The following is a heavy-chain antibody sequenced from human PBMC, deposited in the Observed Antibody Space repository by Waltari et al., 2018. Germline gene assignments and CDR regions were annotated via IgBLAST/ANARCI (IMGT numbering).Heavy chain of an antibody. CDR3: AGQTTVTTSGYYYYYGMDV. CDR2: IYYSGST. D-gene: IGHD4-17*01. CDR1: GGSISSSSYY. V-gene: IGHV4-39*01. J-gene: IGHJ6*02. Sequence: QLQLQESGPGLVKPSATLSLTCTVSGGSISSSSYYWGWIRQPPGKGLEWIGSIYYSGSTYYNPSLKSRVTISVDTSKNQFSLKLSSVTAADTAVYYCAGQTTVTTSGYYYYYGMDVWGQGTTVTVSS.